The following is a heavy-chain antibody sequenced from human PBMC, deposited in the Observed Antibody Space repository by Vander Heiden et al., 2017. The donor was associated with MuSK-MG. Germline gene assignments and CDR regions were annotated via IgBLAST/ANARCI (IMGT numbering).Heavy chain of an antibody. CDR2: IYSGGRT. CDR3: GRDGRYWTYNWFDP. D-gene: IGHD6-19*01. V-gene: IGHV3-66*01. CDR1: GFTVSSNY. Sequence: EVQLVESGGGLVQPGGSLRLSCAASGFTVSSNYMSWVRQAPGKGLEWVLVIYSGGRTYYADALKCRFTISRDNSKNTLYLQMQRMSADDTAVYYCGRDGRYWTYNWFDPWGQVTLVTVSS. J-gene: IGHJ5*02.